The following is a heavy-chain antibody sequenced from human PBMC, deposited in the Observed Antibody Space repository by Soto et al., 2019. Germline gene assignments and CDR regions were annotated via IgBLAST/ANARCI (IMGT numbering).Heavy chain of an antibody. D-gene: IGHD5-12*01. J-gene: IGHJ3*02. V-gene: IGHV3-30*18. CDR3: AKDRGDMVVATITVAFDI. Sequence: GGSLRLSCAASGFTFSSYGMHWVRQAPGKGLEWVAVISYDGSNKYYADSVKGRFTISRDNSKNTLYLQMNSLRAEDTAVYYCAKDRGDMVVATITVAFDIWGQGTMVTVSS. CDR2: ISYDGSNK. CDR1: GFTFSSYG.